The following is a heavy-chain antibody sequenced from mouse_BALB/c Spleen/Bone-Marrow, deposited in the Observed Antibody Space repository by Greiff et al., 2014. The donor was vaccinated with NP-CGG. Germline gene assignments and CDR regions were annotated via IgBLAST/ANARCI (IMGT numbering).Heavy chain of an antibody. J-gene: IGHJ4*01. V-gene: IGHV1-5*01. CDR2: IYPGNGDT. CDR1: GYTFTRYW. CDR3: TNYFGSSDAMDY. D-gene: IGHD1-1*01. Sequence: EVKLVESGTVLARPGASVKMSCKASGYTFTRYWMHWVKQRPGQGLEWIGAIYPGNGDTTYNQHFKDKAKLTAVTSTNTAYMEVGSLTNEDSAVYYCTNYFGSSDAMDYWGQGTSVTVSS.